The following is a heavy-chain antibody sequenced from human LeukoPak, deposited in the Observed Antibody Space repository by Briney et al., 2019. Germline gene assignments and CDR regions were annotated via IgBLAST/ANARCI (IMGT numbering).Heavy chain of an antibody. CDR1: GFTFSSYA. CDR3: AKTCCPYSSGWYYDY. D-gene: IGHD6-19*01. Sequence: GGSLGLSCAASGFTFSSYAMSWVRQAPGKGLEWVSAISGSGGSTYYADSVKGRFTISRDNSKNTLYLQMNSLRAEDTAVYYCAKTCCPYSSGWYYDYWGQGTLVTVSS. V-gene: IGHV3-23*01. J-gene: IGHJ4*02. CDR2: ISGSGGST.